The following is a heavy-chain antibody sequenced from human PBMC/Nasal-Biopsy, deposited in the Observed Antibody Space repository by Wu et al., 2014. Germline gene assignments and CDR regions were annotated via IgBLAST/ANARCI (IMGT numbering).Heavy chain of an antibody. Sequence: LRLSCAASGFTLSSHSMSWVRQAPGKGLEGVANIKQDGSEKYYVDSVKGRFTVSRDNAKNSLYLEMNSLIVEDTAVYYCARDSSPSPGRGVYWDAFDIWGQGTVVTVSS. CDR2: IKQDGSEK. CDR1: GFTLSSHS. V-gene: IGHV3-7*03. J-gene: IGHJ3*02. D-gene: IGHD2-8*02. CDR3: ARDSSPSPGRGVYWDAFDI.